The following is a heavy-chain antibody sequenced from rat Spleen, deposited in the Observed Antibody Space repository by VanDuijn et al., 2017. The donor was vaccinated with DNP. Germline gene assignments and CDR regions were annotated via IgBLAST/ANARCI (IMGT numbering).Heavy chain of an antibody. CDR3: ARWNIGTSTLDY. CDR2: ISYSGST. CDR1: AYSITTNY. Sequence: EVQLQESGPGLVKPSQSLSLTCSVTAYSITTNYWGWIRKFPGNKMEYIGHISYSGSTNYHPSLKSRISITRDTSKNQFFLQLSSVTTEDTATYYCARWNIGTSTLDYWGQGVMVTVSS. V-gene: IGHV3-1*01. J-gene: IGHJ2*01. D-gene: IGHD1-5*01.